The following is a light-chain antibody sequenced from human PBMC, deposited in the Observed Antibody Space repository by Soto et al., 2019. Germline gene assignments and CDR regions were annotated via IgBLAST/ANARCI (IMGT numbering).Light chain of an antibody. CDR1: PGISNY. V-gene: IGKV1-27*01. CDR3: QKYNSDPRT. CDR2: AAS. J-gene: IGKJ1*01. Sequence: DIQMTQSPSSLSASVGDRVTITCRASPGISNYLAWYQQKPGKVPKLRIYAASTLQSGVPSRFSGSGSGTDLTLTISSLQTEDVATYDGQKYNSDPRTFGQGTKVEIK.